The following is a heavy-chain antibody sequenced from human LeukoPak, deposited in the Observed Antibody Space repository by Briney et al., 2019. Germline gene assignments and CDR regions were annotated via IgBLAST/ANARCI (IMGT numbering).Heavy chain of an antibody. V-gene: IGHV1-18*01. J-gene: IGHJ4*02. CDR2: ISAYNGNT. Sequence: GASVKVSCKASGYTFTSYDISWVRQAPGQGLEWMGWISAYNGNTNYAQKLQGRVTMTTDTSTSTAYMELRSLRSDDTAVYYCARDISSGYSTGGSDYWGQGTLVTVSS. CDR1: GYTFTSYD. CDR3: ARDISSGYSTGGSDY. D-gene: IGHD3-22*01.